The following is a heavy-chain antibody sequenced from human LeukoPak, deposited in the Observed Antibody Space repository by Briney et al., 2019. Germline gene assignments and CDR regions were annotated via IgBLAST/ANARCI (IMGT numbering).Heavy chain of an antibody. CDR1: GGTFSSYA. Sequence: SVKVSCKASGGTFSSYAISWVRQAPGQGLEWMGGIIPIFGTANYAQKFQGRVTITTDESTSTAYMELSSLRSEDTAVYYCARTQDRYNWNFSYRGQGTLVTVSS. J-gene: IGHJ4*02. CDR2: IIPIFGTA. V-gene: IGHV1-69*05. CDR3: ARTQDRYNWNFSY. D-gene: IGHD1-7*01.